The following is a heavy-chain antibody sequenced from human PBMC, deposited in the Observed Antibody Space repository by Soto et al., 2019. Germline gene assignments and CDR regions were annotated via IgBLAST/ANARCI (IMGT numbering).Heavy chain of an antibody. CDR2: IYYSGST. CDR1: GGPISSYY. J-gene: IGHJ3*02. D-gene: IGHD3-22*01. V-gene: IGHV4-59*08. CDR3: ARHLLLYYYDSSGYYLRDAFDI. Sequence: SETLSLPCTVSGGPISSYYWSWIRQPPGKGLEWIGYIYYSGSTNYNPSLKSRVTISVDTSKNQFSLKLSSVTAADTAVYYCARHLLLYYYDSSGYYLRDAFDIWGQGTMVTVSS.